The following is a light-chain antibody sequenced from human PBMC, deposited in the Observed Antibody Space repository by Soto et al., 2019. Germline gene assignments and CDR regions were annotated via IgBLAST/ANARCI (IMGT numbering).Light chain of an antibody. CDR1: NLGSKN. CDR2: SDT. V-gene: IGLV3-9*01. Sequence: SYELAQPLSVSVALGQTARITCGGNNLGSKNVHWYQQKPGQAPILVIYSDTNRPSGIPERFSGSNSGKTATLTISRAQVGDEADYYCQVLDSSTVVFGGGTKVTVL. CDR3: QVLDSSTVV. J-gene: IGLJ2*01.